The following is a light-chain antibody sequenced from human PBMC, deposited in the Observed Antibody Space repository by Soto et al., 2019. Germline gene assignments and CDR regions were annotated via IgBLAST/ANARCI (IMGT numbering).Light chain of an antibody. CDR2: GAS. J-gene: IGKJ1*01. V-gene: IGKV3-20*01. CDR3: QQYVSSPRT. Sequence: EIVLTQSTGTLSLFPGERATFSCRASQSISSTYLAWYQQRPGQAPRLLIYGASSRATGIPDRFSGSGSGTDFTLTISRLEPEDSAVYYCQQYVSSPRTFGQGTKLEI. CDR1: QSISSTY.